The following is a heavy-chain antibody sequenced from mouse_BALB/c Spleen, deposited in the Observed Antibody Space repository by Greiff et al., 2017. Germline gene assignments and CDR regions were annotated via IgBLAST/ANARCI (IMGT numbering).Heavy chain of an antibody. J-gene: IGHJ3*01. D-gene: IGHD3-1*01. CDR3: ARDGQGSGYVEFAY. V-gene: IGHV7-3*02. CDR2: IRNKANGYTT. Sequence: EVQLVESGGGLVQPGGSLRLSCATSGFTFTDYYMSWVRQPPGKALEWLGFIRNKANGYTTAYSASVKGRFTISRDNSQSIHYLQMNTLRAEDSATYYCARDGQGSGYVEFAYWGQGTLVTVSA. CDR1: GFTFTDYY.